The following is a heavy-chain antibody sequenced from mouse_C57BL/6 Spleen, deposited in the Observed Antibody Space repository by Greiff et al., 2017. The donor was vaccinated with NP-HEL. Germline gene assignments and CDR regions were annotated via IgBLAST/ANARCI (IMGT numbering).Heavy chain of an antibody. J-gene: IGHJ2*01. Sequence: VQLQQSGAELVRPGASVTLSCKASGYTFTDYEMHWVKQTPVHGLEWIGAIDPETGGTAYNQKFKGKAILTADKSSSTAYMELRSLTSEDSAVYYCTRYDYYGSSYKAYWGQGTTLTVSS. CDR3: TRYDYYGSSYKAY. V-gene: IGHV1-15*01. D-gene: IGHD1-1*01. CDR1: GYTFTDYE. CDR2: IDPETGGT.